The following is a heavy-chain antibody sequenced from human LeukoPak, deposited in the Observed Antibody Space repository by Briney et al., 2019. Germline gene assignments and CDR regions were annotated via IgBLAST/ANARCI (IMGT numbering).Heavy chain of an antibody. CDR1: GVIFNNYA. D-gene: IGHD1-1*01. J-gene: IGHJ4*02. V-gene: IGHV3-23*01. Sequence: GGSLRLSCAVSGVIFNNYAMSWVRQAPGRGLEWVSVISASGGSTYYADSVKGRFTISRDNSNNRLYLEMNSLRAEDTAVYYCAKHAGTTRQTKDYWGQGTLVTVSS. CDR3: AKHAGTTRQTKDY. CDR2: ISASGGST.